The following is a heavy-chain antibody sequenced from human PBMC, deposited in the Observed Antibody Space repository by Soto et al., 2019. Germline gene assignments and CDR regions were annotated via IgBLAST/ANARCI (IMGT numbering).Heavy chain of an antibody. J-gene: IGHJ6*02. Sequence: QVQLVQSGAEVKKPGSSVKVSCKAFGGTFSSYAISWVRQAPGQGREWMGGIIPIFGTANYAQKVQCRVTITADQSTSTADMELSSLRSEDTAVYYCARGRSGFLEWFSADYYDGMDVWGQGTTVTVSS. CDR2: IIPIFGTA. D-gene: IGHD3-3*01. V-gene: IGHV1-69*01. CDR1: GGTFSSYA. CDR3: ARGRSGFLEWFSADYYDGMDV.